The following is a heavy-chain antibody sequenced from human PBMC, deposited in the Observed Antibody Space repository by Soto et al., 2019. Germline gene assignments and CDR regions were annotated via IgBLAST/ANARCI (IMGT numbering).Heavy chain of an antibody. CDR1: GGSISSSNW. Sequence: QVQLQESGPGRVKPSGTLSLTCAVSGGSISSSNWWSLVRQPPGKGLEWIGEVYHSGSTNYNPSLKSRVTISVDKSKNQFSLKLSSVTAADTVVYYCARSPDSSGYFPRWYYYGMDVWGQGTTVTVSS. CDR3: ARSPDSSGYFPRWYYYGMDV. D-gene: IGHD3-22*01. J-gene: IGHJ6*02. V-gene: IGHV4-4*02. CDR2: VYHSGST.